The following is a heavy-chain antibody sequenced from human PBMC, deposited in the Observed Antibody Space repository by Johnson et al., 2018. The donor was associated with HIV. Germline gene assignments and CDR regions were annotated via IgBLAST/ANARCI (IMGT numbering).Heavy chain of an antibody. Sequence: QVQLVESGGGVVQPGRSRRLSCAASGFIFSSYGMHWVRQAPGKGLEWVAFIRYDGSNKYYADSVKGRFTISRDNSKNTLYLQMNSLRPEDTAVYYCAKDQLVGATYAAFDIWGQGTMVTVSS. V-gene: IGHV3-30*02. CDR2: IRYDGSNK. D-gene: IGHD1-26*01. CDR1: GFIFSSYG. CDR3: AKDQLVGATYAAFDI. J-gene: IGHJ3*02.